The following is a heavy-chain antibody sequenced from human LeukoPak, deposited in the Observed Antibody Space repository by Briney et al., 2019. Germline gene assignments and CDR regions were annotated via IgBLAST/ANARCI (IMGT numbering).Heavy chain of an antibody. V-gene: IGHV4-59*01. CDR3: ARDRRPGIAVAGEFDY. Sequence: SETLSLTCTVSGGSISTYYWSWIRQPPGKGLEWIGYIYYSGSTSYNPSLKSRVTISVDTSKNHFSLKLSSVTAADTAVYYCARDRRPGIAVAGEFDYWGQGTLVTVSS. CDR2: IYYSGST. CDR1: GGSISTYY. J-gene: IGHJ4*02. D-gene: IGHD6-19*01.